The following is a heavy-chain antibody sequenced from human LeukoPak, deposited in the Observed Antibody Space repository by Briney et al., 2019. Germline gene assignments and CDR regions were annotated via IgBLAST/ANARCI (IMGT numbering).Heavy chain of an antibody. CDR2: INHSGST. CDR1: GGSFSGYY. Sequence: SETLSLTCAVYGGSFSGYYWSWIRQPPGKGLEWIGEINHSGSTNYNPSLKSRVTISVDTSKNQFSLKLSSVTAADTAVYYCAREYYDFWSGLRHIDYWGQGTLVTVSS. CDR3: AREYYDFWSGLRHIDY. J-gene: IGHJ4*02. V-gene: IGHV4-34*01. D-gene: IGHD3-3*01.